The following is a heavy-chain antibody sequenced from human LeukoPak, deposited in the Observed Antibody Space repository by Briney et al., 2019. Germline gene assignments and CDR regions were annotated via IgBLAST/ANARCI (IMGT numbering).Heavy chain of an antibody. J-gene: IGHJ4*02. CDR2: ISINGDKT. CDR3: ARRYFDY. Sequence: GGSLRLSCSASGFTFSGHFMHWVRQAPGKGLEYVSSISINGDKTYYAESVKGRFTISRDNSKNTLYLQLSSLRVEDTAVYYCARRYFDYWGQGTLVTVSS. V-gene: IGHV3-64D*06. CDR1: GFTFSGHF.